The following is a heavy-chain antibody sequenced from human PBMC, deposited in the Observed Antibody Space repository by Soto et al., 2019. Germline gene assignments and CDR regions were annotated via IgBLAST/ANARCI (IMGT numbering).Heavy chain of an antibody. CDR1: GFTFTRYS. V-gene: IGHV3-21*06. CDR3: ARESEDITSNFDS. Sequence: EVQLVESGGGLVKPGGSLRLSCAASGFTFTRYSMNWVRQAPGKGLEWVSSISSTTNYIYYGESMKGRFTISRDNAKNSLYLEMNSLRAEDTAVYYCARESEDITSNFDSWGQGTLVTVSS. J-gene: IGHJ4*02. CDR2: ISSTTNYI.